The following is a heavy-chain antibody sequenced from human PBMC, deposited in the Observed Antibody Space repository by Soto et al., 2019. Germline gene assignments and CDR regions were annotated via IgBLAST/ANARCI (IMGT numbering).Heavy chain of an antibody. J-gene: IGHJ5*02. CDR2: ISSSGSTI. CDR1: GFTFSDCY. D-gene: IGHD3-22*01. CDR3: ARDQSPYYYDSSGPPLA. Sequence: PGGSLRLSCAASGFTFSDCYMSWIRQAPGKGLEWVSYISSSGSTIYYADSVKGRFTISRDNAKNSLYLQMNSLRAEDTAVYYCARDQSPYYYDSSGPPLAWGQGTLVTGSS. V-gene: IGHV3-11*01.